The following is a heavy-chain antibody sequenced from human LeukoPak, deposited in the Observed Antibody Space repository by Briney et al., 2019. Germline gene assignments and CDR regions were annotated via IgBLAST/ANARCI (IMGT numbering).Heavy chain of an antibody. CDR3: ARSITIFGVVIIGVGQPPDY. CDR2: IIPIFGTA. D-gene: IGHD3-3*01. Sequence: SVKVSCKASGGTFSSYAISWVRQAPGQGLEWMGGIIPIFGTANYAQKFQGRVTITADESTSTAYMELSSLRSEDTAVYYCARSITIFGVVIIGVGQPPDYWGQGTLVTVSS. V-gene: IGHV1-69*01. J-gene: IGHJ4*02. CDR1: GGTFSSYA.